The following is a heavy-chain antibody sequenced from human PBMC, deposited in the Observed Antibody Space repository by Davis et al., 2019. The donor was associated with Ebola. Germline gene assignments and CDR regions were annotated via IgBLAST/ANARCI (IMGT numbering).Heavy chain of an antibody. Sequence: AASVKVSRKASGYTFTGYYMHWVRQAPGQGLEWMGRINPNSGGTNYAQKFQGRVTMTRDTSISTAYMELSRLRSDDTAVYYCARGGAGCSSTSCYVGDYGMDVWGKGTTVTVSS. J-gene: IGHJ6*04. V-gene: IGHV1-2*06. CDR3: ARGGAGCSSTSCYVGDYGMDV. D-gene: IGHD2-2*01. CDR2: INPNSGGT. CDR1: GYTFTGYY.